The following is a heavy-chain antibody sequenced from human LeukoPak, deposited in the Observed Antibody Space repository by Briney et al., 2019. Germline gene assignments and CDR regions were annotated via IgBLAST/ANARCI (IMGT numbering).Heavy chain of an antibody. CDR3: ARRAGAYSHPYDY. D-gene: IGHD4/OR15-4a*01. J-gene: IGHJ4*02. CDR2: MSATGSDI. Sequence: GGSLRLSCAASGFTFRSYGMSWVRQAPGKGLQWVSTMSATGSDIHYADSVKGRFTISRGNSKNTLYLQMNSLRAEDTAVYYCARRAGAYSHPYDYWGQGTLVTVSS. CDR1: GFTFRSYG. V-gene: IGHV3-23*01.